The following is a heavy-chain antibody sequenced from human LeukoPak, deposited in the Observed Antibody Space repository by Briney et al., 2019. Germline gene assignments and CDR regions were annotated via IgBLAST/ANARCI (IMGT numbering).Heavy chain of an antibody. V-gene: IGHV3-23*01. D-gene: IGHD6-13*01. CDR2: ISGSGGST. J-gene: IGHJ4*02. CDR1: GFTFSSYA. CDR3: ARGGLDSSSWSVDY. Sequence: PGGSLRLSCAASGFTFSSYAMSWVRQAPGKGLEWVSAISGSGGSTYYADSVKGRFTISRDNSKNTLYLQMNSLRAEDTAVYYCARGGLDSSSWSVDYWGQGTLVTVSS.